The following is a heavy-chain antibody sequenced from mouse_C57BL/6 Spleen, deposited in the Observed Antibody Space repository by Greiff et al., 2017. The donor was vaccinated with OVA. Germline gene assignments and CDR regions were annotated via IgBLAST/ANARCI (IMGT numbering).Heavy chain of an antibody. D-gene: IGHD2-2*01. V-gene: IGHV1-82*01. Sequence: VQLQQSGPELVKPGASVKISCKASGYAFSSSWMNWVKQRPGKGLEWIGRIYPGDGDTNYNGKFKGKATLTVDTSSSTAYMQLSSLTSEDSAVYYCARSGVRYFDYWGQGTTLTVSS. CDR3: ARSGVRYFDY. J-gene: IGHJ2*01. CDR1: GYAFSSSW. CDR2: IYPGDGDT.